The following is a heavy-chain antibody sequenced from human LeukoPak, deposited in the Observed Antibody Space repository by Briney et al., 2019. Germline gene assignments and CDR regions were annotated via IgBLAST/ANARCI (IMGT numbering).Heavy chain of an antibody. D-gene: IGHD3-10*01. J-gene: IGHJ5*02. V-gene: IGHV1-69*04. CDR3: ATLGADYYGSGTTVGWFDP. CDR2: IIPILGIA. Sequence: ASVKVSCKASGGTLGSYAISWVRQAPGQGLEWMGRIIPILGIANYAQKFQGRVTITADKSTSTAYMELSSLRSEDTAVYYCATLGADYYGSGTTVGWFDPWGQGTLVTVSS. CDR1: GGTLGSYA.